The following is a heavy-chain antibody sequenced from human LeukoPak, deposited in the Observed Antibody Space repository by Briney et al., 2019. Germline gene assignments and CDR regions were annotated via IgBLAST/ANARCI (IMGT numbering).Heavy chain of an antibody. V-gene: IGHV4-34*01. CDR3: ARGRVNGGSSKNYYFDY. CDR2: INHSGST. CDR1: GGSFSGYY. J-gene: IGHJ4*02. D-gene: IGHD2-15*01. Sequence: SETLSLTCAVYGGSFSGYYWSWIRQPPGKGLEWIGEINHSGSTNYNPSLKSRVTISVDTSKNQFSLKLSSVTAADTAVYYCARGRVNGGSSKNYYFDYWGQGILVTVSS.